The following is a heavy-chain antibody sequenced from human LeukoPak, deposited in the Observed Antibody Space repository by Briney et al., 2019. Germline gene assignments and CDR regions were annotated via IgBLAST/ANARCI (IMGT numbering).Heavy chain of an antibody. CDR3: ARLSHYYDSSGYSNDAFDF. D-gene: IGHD3-22*01. V-gene: IGHV1-24*01. CDR1: GYTLTELS. Sequence: ASVKVSCKVSGYTLTELSMHWVRQAPGKGLEWTGGFDPEDGETIYAQKFQGRVTMTEDTSTDTAYMELSSLRSEDTAVYYCARLSHYYDSSGYSNDAFDFWGQGTMVTVSS. CDR2: FDPEDGET. J-gene: IGHJ3*01.